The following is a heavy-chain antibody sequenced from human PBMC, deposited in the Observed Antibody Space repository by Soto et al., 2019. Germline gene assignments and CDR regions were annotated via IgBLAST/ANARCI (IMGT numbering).Heavy chain of an antibody. Sequence: SETLSLTCTVSGGSISSGVYYWSWIRQHPGKGLEWIGYIYYSGSTYYNPSLKSRVTISVDTSKKQFSLKLSSVTAADTAVYYCARVPLILTGYYNWFDPWGQGTLVTVSS. V-gene: IGHV4-31*03. CDR1: GGSISSGVYY. CDR2: IYYSGST. CDR3: ARVPLILTGYYNWFDP. J-gene: IGHJ5*02. D-gene: IGHD3-9*01.